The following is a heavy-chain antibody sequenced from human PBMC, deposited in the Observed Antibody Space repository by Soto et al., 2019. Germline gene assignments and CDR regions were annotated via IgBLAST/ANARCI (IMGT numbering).Heavy chain of an antibody. CDR2: ISSTTNYI. Sequence: GGSLRLSCAASGFTFTRYSMNWVRQAPGKGLEWVSSISSTTNYIYYGDSMKGRFTISRDNAKNSLYLEMNSLRAEDTAVYYCARELDIVVVPAASLYGMDVWGQGTTVTVSS. J-gene: IGHJ6*02. D-gene: IGHD2-2*03. V-gene: IGHV3-21*04. CDR1: GFTFTRYS. CDR3: ARELDIVVVPAASLYGMDV.